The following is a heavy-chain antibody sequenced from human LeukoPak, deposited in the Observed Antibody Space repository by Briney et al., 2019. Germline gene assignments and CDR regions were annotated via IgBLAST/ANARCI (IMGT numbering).Heavy chain of an antibody. J-gene: IGHJ1*01. CDR3: ARSQRITMIVVVTRYFQH. CDR2: INHRGST. Sequence: SETLSLTCAVYGGSFSGYYWSWIRQPPGKGLEWIGEINHRGSTNYNPSLKSRVTISVDASKNQFSLKLSSVTAADTAVYYCARSQRITMIVVVTRYFQHWGQGTLVTVSS. D-gene: IGHD3-22*01. CDR1: GGSFSGYY. V-gene: IGHV4-34*01.